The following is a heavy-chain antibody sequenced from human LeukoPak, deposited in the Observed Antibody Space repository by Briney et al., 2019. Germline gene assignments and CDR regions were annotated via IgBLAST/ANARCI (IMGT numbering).Heavy chain of an antibody. CDR2: IYTSGST. CDR3: ASANSVVTGYYYYMDV. D-gene: IGHD4-23*01. J-gene: IGHJ6*03. CDR1: GGSISSYY. Sequence: SETLSLTCTVAGGSISSYYWSWIRQPAGKGLEWIGRIYTSGSTNYNPSLKSRVTISVDTSKNQFSLKLSSVSAADTAVYYCASANSVVTGYYYYMDVWGKGTTVTVSS. V-gene: IGHV4-4*07.